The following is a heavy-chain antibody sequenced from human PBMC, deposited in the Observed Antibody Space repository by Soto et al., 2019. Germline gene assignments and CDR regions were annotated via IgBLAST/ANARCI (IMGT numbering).Heavy chain of an antibody. V-gene: IGHV3-33*01. D-gene: IGHD6-19*01. CDR1: GFTFSSYV. Sequence: EGSLSLSCAASGFTFSSYVMHWVRQAPGKGLEWVAVIWYDGSNKYYAESVKGRFTISRDNSKNTLYLQMNSLRAEDTAVYYCARDSHVGSGWQLTADYWGQGTLVTVAS. CDR3: ARDSHVGSGWQLTADY. J-gene: IGHJ4*02. CDR2: IWYDGSNK.